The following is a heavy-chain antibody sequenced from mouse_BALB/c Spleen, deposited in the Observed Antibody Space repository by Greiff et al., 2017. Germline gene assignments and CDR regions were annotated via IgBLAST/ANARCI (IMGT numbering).Heavy chain of an antibody. CDR2: ISSGGST. Sequence: EVHLVESGGGLVKPGGSLKLSCAASGFTFSSYAMSWVRQTPEKRLEWVASISSGGSTYYPDSVKGRFTISRDNARNILYLQMSSLRSEDTAMYYCARRDYGNFYYFDYWGQGTTLTVSS. J-gene: IGHJ2*01. V-gene: IGHV5-6-5*01. CDR3: ARRDYGNFYYFDY. CDR1: GFTFSSYA. D-gene: IGHD2-1*01.